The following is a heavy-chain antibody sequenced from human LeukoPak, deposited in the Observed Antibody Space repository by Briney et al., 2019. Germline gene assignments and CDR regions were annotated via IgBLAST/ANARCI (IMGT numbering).Heavy chain of an antibody. V-gene: IGHV4-38-2*01. CDR3: ARQVESDFWSGYYNNWFDP. Sequence: SETLSLTCAVSGYSISSGYYWGWIRQPPGKGLGWIGSIYHSGSTYYNPSLKSRVTISVDTSKNQFSLKLSSVTAADTAVYYCARQVESDFWSGYYNNWFDPWGQGTLVTVSS. CDR1: GYSISSGYY. D-gene: IGHD3-3*01. CDR2: IYHSGST. J-gene: IGHJ5*02.